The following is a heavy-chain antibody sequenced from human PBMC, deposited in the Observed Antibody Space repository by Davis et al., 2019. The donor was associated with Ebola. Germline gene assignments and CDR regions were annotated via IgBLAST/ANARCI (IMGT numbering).Heavy chain of an antibody. CDR3: ARQKDSGCYSFDS. D-gene: IGHD6-19*01. Sequence: MPSETLSLTCAVYGGSFSGYCWSWIRQPPGEGLEWIGYVYYSGNTNYSPSLKSRVTISIDTSKNQFSLKLSSVTAADTAIYYCARQKDSGCYSFDSWGQGTLVTVSS. CDR1: GGSFSGYC. V-gene: IGHV4-59*01. CDR2: VYYSGNT. J-gene: IGHJ4*02.